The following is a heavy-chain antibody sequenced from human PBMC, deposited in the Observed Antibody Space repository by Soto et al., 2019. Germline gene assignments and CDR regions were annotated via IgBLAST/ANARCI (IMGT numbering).Heavy chain of an antibody. Sequence: EVQLLESGGDLVRPGESLRLSCAASGFNFNKYAMSWVRQAPGKGLEWVSGISCCGGTASYADSVKGRFTIARDDSKNTLFLHMNSLRVEDTAEYYCAKADGEQWLLPHLENWGRGTLVTVS. D-gene: IGHD6-19*01. CDR2: ISCCGGTA. CDR3: AKADGEQWLLPHLEN. V-gene: IGHV3-23*01. J-gene: IGHJ4*02. CDR1: GFNFNKYA.